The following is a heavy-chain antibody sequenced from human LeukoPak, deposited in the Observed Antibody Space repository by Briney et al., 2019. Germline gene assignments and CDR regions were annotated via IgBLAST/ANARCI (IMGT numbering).Heavy chain of an antibody. D-gene: IGHD6-19*01. CDR3: ARDAYSSGWYGDY. CDR1: GFTFSSYA. CDR2: ISYDGSNK. J-gene: IGHJ4*02. V-gene: IGHV3-30-3*01. Sequence: PGGSLRLSCAASGFTFSSYAMHWVRQAPGKGLEWVAVISYDGSNKYYADSVKGRFTISRDNSKNTLYLQMNSLRAEDTAVYYCARDAYSSGWYGDYWGQGTLVTVSS.